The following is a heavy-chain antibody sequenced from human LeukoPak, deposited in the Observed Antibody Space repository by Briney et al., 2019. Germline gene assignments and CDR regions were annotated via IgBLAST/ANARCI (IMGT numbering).Heavy chain of an antibody. D-gene: IGHD3-3*01. CDR1: GYTFTSYG. CDR2: ISAYNGNT. Sequence: VASVKVSFTASGYTFTSYGISWGRQAPGQGVEWMGWISAYNGNTNYAQKLQGRVTMTTDTSTSTAYMELRSLRSDDTAVYYCARLRFLEWDNGYYYYYMDVWGKGTTVTVSS. V-gene: IGHV1-18*01. J-gene: IGHJ6*03. CDR3: ARLRFLEWDNGYYYYYMDV.